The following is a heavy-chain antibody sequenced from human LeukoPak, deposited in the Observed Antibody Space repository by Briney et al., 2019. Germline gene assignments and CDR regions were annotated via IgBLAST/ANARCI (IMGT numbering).Heavy chain of an antibody. CDR1: GYTFTSYY. Sequence: ASVKVSCKASGYTFTSYYMHWVRQAPGQGLDWMGIINPSGGNTSYAQKFQGRVTMTRDTSTSTVYMELSSLRSEDTAVYYCARGSDTYDFWSGYYSSRLNYYYYMDVWGKGTTVTVSS. CDR2: INPSGGNT. J-gene: IGHJ6*03. V-gene: IGHV1-46*01. D-gene: IGHD3-3*01. CDR3: ARGSDTYDFWSGYYSSRLNYYYYMDV.